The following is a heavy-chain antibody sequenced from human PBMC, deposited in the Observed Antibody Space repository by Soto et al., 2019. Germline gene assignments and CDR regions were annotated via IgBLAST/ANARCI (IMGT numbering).Heavy chain of an antibody. Sequence: EVQLLESGGGLVQPGGSLRLSCVASGFTFSRYIMSWVRQAPGKGLEWVSTINSNGGSTYYADSVKGRFTVSRDNSRNLVDLKMNSLRAEDTAVYYCARVPDLNYCSRTSCLYYFDYWGQGGLVTVSS. CDR1: GFTFSRYI. D-gene: IGHD2-2*01. CDR2: INSNGGST. V-gene: IGHV3-23*01. J-gene: IGHJ4*02. CDR3: ARVPDLNYCSRTSCLYYFDY.